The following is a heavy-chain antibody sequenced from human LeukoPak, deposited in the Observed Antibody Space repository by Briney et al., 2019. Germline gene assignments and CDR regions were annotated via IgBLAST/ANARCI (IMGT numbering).Heavy chain of an antibody. V-gene: IGHV3-30-3*01. D-gene: IGHD2-2*01. CDR1: GFTFSSYA. J-gene: IGHJ6*02. CDR3: ARDRYCSSTSCFIYGMDV. CDR2: ISYDGSNK. Sequence: PGRSPRLSCAASGFTFSSYAMHWVRQAPGKGLEWVAVISYDGSNKYYADSVKGRFTISRDNSKNTLYLQMNSLRAEDTAVYYCARDRYCSSTSCFIYGMDVWGQGTTVTVSS.